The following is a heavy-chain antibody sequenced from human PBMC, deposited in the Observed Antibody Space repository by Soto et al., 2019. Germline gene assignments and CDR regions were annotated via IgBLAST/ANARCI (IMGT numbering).Heavy chain of an antibody. J-gene: IGHJ4*02. CDR1: GFTFSSYA. CDR3: AKGFYSSGWYFDY. V-gene: IGHV3-23*01. CDR2: ISGSDTST. Sequence: EVQLLESGGGLVQPGESLRLSCAASGFTFSSYAMSWVRQAPGKGLEWVSTISGSDTSTYYADSVKGRFSVSRDNSKNTLYLQMNSLRAEDTAVYYCAKGFYSSGWYFDYWGQGALVTVSS. D-gene: IGHD6-19*01.